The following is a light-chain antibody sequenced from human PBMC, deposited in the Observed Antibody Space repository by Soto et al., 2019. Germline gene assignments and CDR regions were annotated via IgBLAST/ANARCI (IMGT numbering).Light chain of an antibody. V-gene: IGKV3-11*01. Sequence: EIMLTQSPATLSSSPGERATLSCTPSQPVNSRVAWYQHKPGEAPRLVIYHTSNRATGIPARFSGSGSGTDFTLTISRLEPEDFAVYYCHQRQSWPRTFGQGTKVDIK. J-gene: IGKJ1*01. CDR3: HQRQSWPRT. CDR1: QPVNSR. CDR2: HTS.